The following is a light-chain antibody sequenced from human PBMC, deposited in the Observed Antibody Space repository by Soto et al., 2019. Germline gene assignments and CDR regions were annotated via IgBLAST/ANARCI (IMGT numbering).Light chain of an antibody. V-gene: IGKV3-11*01. CDR1: QSVSNY. J-gene: IGKJ1*01. Sequence: EIVLTQSPATLSSSAGERATLSCRASQSVSNYFTWYQQKPGQAPKLLIYDASNMATGVPARFSGSGSGTEFTLAISSLQPEDFAVYYCQQCNSWPLTFGQGTKVEIK. CDR3: QQCNSWPLT. CDR2: DAS.